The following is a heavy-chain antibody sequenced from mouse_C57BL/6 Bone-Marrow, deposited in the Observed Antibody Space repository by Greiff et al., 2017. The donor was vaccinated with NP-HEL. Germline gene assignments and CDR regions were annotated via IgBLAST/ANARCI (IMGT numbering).Heavy chain of an antibody. CDR2: INPYNGGT. V-gene: IGHV1-19*01. J-gene: IGHJ2*01. Sequence: EVKLMESGPVLVKPGASVKMSCKASGYTFTDYYMNWVKQSHGKSLEWIGVINPYNGGTSYNQKFKGKATLTVDKSSSTAYMELNSLTSEDSAVYYCAREEISNYDYFDYWGQGTTLTVSS. CDR1: GYTFTDYY. D-gene: IGHD2-5*01. CDR3: AREEISNYDYFDY.